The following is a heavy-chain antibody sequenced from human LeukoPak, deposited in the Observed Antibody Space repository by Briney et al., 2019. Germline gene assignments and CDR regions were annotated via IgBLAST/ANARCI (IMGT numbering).Heavy chain of an antibody. CDR2: ISWDGGST. CDR3: AKDEYSSYMDV. CDR1: GFTFDDYA. J-gene: IGHJ6*03. D-gene: IGHD3-22*01. V-gene: IGHV3-43D*03. Sequence: PGGSLRLSCAASGFTFDDYAMHWVRQAPGKGLEWGSLISWDGGSTYYADSVKGRFTISRDNSKNSLYLQMNSLRAEDTALYYCAKDEYSSYMDVWAKGPRSPSP.